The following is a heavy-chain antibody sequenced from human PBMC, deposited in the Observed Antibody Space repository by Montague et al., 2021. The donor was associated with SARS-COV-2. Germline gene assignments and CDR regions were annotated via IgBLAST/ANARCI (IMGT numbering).Heavy chain of an antibody. CDR2: VDYSGLT. CDR1: RDSISSHNYF. CDR3: ARDPSRQPLLYPIGDYYYGMDV. J-gene: IGHJ6*02. V-gene: IGHV4-39*07. D-gene: IGHD2-2*02. Sequence: SETLSLTCTVSRDSISSHNYFWAWIRQPPGKGLEWIGSVDYSGLTFYNPSLESRVTISVDTSKKQFSLKVNSVTAADTAVYYCARDPSRQPLLYPIGDYYYGMDVWGQGTTVTVSS.